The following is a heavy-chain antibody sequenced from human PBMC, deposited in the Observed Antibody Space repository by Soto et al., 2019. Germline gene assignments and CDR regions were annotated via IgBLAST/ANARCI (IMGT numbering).Heavy chain of an antibody. D-gene: IGHD6-19*01. Sequence: QVQLVESGGGVVQPGRSLRLSCAASGFTFSSYGMHWVRQAPGKGLEGVAVISYDGRNKYYADSVKGRFTISRDNSKNTQYLQMNSLRAEATAVYYCAKGPYSGGSSDYYGMDVWGQGPTVTVSS. CDR2: ISYDGRNK. CDR1: GFTFSSYG. J-gene: IGHJ6*02. CDR3: AKGPYSGGSSDYYGMDV. V-gene: IGHV3-30*18.